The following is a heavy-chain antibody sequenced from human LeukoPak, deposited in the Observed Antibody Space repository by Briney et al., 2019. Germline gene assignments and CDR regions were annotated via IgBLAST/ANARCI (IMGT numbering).Heavy chain of an antibody. CDR2: INPNSGGT. Sequence: ASVKVSCKASGHTFTGYYMHWVRQAPGQGLEWMGWINPNSGGTNYAQKFQGRVTMTRDTSISTAYMELSRLRSDDTAVYYCARTSGYLGSSGYYSLDYWGQGTLVTVSS. V-gene: IGHV1-2*02. CDR1: GHTFTGYY. CDR3: ARTSGYLGSSGYYSLDY. J-gene: IGHJ4*02. D-gene: IGHD3-22*01.